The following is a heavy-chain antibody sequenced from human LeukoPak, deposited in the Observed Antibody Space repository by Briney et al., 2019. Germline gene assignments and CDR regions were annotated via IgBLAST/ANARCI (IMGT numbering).Heavy chain of an antibody. J-gene: IGHJ4*02. CDR2: IRYDGSNK. CDR1: GFTFSSYG. Sequence: GGPLRLSCAASGFTFSSYGMHWVRQAPGKGVEGVAFIRYDGSNKYYADSVKGRFTISRDNSKNTLYLQMNSLRAEDTAVYYCAKDSSSGSSGSFRDYWGQGTLVTVSS. CDR3: AKDSSSGSSGSFRDY. V-gene: IGHV3-30*02. D-gene: IGHD3-22*01.